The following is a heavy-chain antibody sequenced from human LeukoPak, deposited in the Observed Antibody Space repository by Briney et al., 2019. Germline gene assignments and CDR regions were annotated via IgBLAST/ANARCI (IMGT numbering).Heavy chain of an antibody. CDR1: GFTFSSYS. Sequence: GGSLRLSCAAYGFTFSSYSMNWVRQAPGKGLEWVSYISSSSSTIYYADSVKGRFTISRDNAKNSLYLQMNSLRAEDTAVYYCAREGTDYYDSSGYYRNYYGMDVWGQGTTVTVSS. CDR2: ISSSSSTI. J-gene: IGHJ6*02. CDR3: AREGTDYYDSSGYYRNYYGMDV. V-gene: IGHV3-48*04. D-gene: IGHD3-22*01.